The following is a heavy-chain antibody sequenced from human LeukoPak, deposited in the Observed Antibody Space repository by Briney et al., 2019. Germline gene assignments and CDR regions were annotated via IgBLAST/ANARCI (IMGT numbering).Heavy chain of an antibody. CDR2: ISSSSSYI. J-gene: IGHJ6*02. D-gene: IGHD6-13*01. V-gene: IGHV3-21*01. CDR1: GFTFSSYS. Sequence: GGSLRLSCAASGFTFSSYSMNWVRQAPGKGLEWVSSISSSSSYIYYADSVKGRFTISRDNAKNSLYLQMNSLRAEDTAVYYCARDLSSSWYSDHYYGMDVWGQGTTVTVSS. CDR3: ARDLSSSWYSDHYYGMDV.